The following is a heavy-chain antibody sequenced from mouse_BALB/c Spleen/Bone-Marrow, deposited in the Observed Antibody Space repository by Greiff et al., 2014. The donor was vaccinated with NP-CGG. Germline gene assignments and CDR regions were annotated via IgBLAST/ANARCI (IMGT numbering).Heavy chain of an antibody. J-gene: IGHJ4*01. Sequence: QVQLKESGAELMKPGASVKISCKATGFTFSSYWIEWVKQRPGHGLEWIGEILPGSGSTNYNEKFKGKATFTADTSSNTAYMQISSLTSEDSAVYYCARGYAMDYWGQGTSVTVSS. V-gene: IGHV1-9*01. CDR1: GFTFSSYW. CDR3: ARGYAMDY. CDR2: ILPGSGST.